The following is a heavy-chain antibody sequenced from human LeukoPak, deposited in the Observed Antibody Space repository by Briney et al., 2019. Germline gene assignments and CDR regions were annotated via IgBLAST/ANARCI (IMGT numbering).Heavy chain of an antibody. D-gene: IGHD1-26*01. Sequence: SETLSLTCTVSGGSISSGGYYWSWIRQHPGKGLEWIGYIYYSGSTYYNPSLKSRVTISVDTSKNQSSLKLSSVTAADTAVYYCTGCGRIRCSLDSIDFWGQGTLVTVSS. CDR3: TGCGRIRCSLDSIDF. J-gene: IGHJ4*02. V-gene: IGHV4-31*03. CDR1: GGSISSGGYY. CDR2: IYYSGST.